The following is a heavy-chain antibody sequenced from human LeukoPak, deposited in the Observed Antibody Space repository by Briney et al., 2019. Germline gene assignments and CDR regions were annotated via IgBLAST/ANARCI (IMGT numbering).Heavy chain of an antibody. CDR2: ISSSSSTI. V-gene: IGHV3-48*01. J-gene: IGHJ6*03. Sequence: GGSLRLSCAASGFTFSSYSMNWVRQAPGKGLEWVSYISSSSSTIYYADSVKGRFTISRDNAKNSLYLQMNSLRAEDTAVYYCARTITGKTDYYYYMDVWGKGTTVTISS. D-gene: IGHD1-20*01. CDR1: GFTFSSYS. CDR3: ARTITGKTDYYYYMDV.